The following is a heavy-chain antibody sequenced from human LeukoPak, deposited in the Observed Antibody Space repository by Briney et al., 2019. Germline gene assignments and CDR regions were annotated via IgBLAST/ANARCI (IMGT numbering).Heavy chain of an antibody. V-gene: IGHV3-21*01. CDR1: GFTFSSYS. CDR3: ACAVVGAIGAVGYNWFDP. Sequence: PGGSLRLSCAASGFTFSSYSMNWVRQAPGKGLEWVSSISSSSRYIYYADSVKGRFTISRDNAKNSLYLQMNSLRAEDTAVYYCACAVVGAIGAVGYNWFDPWGQGTLVTVSS. J-gene: IGHJ5*02. CDR2: ISSSSRYI. D-gene: IGHD1-26*01.